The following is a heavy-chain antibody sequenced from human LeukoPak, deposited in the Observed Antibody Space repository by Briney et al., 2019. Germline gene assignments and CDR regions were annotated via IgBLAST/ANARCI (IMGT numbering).Heavy chain of an antibody. V-gene: IGHV3-48*03. D-gene: IGHD3-16*02. Sequence: GGSLRLSCAASGFTFSSYEMNWVRQAPGKGLEWVSYISSSGSTIYYADSVKGRFTISRDNSKNTLYLQMNSLRAEDTAVYYCAKDRRGGYPRTEYFQHWGQGTLVTVSS. CDR1: GFTFSSYE. CDR3: AKDRRGGYPRTEYFQH. J-gene: IGHJ1*01. CDR2: ISSSGSTI.